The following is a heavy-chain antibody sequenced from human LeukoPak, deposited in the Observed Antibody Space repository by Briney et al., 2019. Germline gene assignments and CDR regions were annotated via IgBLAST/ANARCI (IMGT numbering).Heavy chain of an antibody. V-gene: IGHV1-2*02. CDR3: ARDRYGDGFAHLDY. J-gene: IGHJ4*02. D-gene: IGHD5-24*01. CDR1: GHTFTDYY. CDR2: IHPGTGYT. Sequence: ASVRVSCKASGHTFTDYYIHWVRQAPGQGLEWMGWIHPGTGYTHYAQRFQGRVTVAKDTSITTAYMELSSLKSDDTAVYYCARDRYGDGFAHLDYWGQGALVTVSS.